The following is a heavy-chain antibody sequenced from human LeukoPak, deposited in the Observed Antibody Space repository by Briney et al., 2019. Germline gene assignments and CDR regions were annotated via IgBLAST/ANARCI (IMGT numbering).Heavy chain of an antibody. J-gene: IGHJ4*02. CDR3: ASYYDFWSGLYYFDY. D-gene: IGHD3-3*01. CDR2: ISYDGSNK. Sequence: SGGSLRLSCAASGFTFSSYAMHWVRQAPGKGLEWVAVISYDGSNKYYADSVKGRFTISRDNSKNTLYLQMNSLRAEDTAVYYCASYYDFWSGLYYFDYWGQGTLVTVSS. CDR1: GFTFSSYA. V-gene: IGHV3-30-3*01.